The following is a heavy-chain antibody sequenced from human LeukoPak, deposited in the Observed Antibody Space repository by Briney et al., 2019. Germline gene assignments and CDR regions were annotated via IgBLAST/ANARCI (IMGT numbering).Heavy chain of an antibody. D-gene: IGHD1-26*01. Sequence: GRSLRLSCAASGFTFSSYGMHWVRQAPGQGLEWVAVISYDGSNKYYGDSVKGRFTISRDNSKNMLYMQMNSLRAEDTAVYYCAKDHRQVGATNDYWGQGTLVTVSS. J-gene: IGHJ4*02. V-gene: IGHV3-30*18. CDR3: AKDHRQVGATNDY. CDR2: ISYDGSNK. CDR1: GFTFSSYG.